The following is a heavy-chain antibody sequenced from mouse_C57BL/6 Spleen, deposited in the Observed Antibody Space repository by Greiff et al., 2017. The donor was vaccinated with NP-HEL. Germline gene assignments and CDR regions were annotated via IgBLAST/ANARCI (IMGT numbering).Heavy chain of an antibody. V-gene: IGHV1-76*01. CDR2: IYPGSGNT. Sequence: QVHVKQSGAELVRPGASVKLSCKASGYTFTDYYINWVKQRPGQGLEWIARIYPGSGNTYYNEKFKGKATLTAEKSSSTAYMQLSSLTSEDSAVYFCARMDYDLYWYFDVWGTGTTVTVSS. CDR1: GYTFTDYY. J-gene: IGHJ1*03. CDR3: ARMDYDLYWYFDV. D-gene: IGHD2-4*01.